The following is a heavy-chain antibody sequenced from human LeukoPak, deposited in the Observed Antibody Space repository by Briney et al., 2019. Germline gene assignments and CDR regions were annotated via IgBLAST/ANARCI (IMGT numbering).Heavy chain of an antibody. Sequence: ASVKVSCKASGYTFTSYYMHWVRQAPGQGLEWMGWINPNSGGTNYAQKFQGRVTMTRDTSISTAYMELSRLRSDDTAVYYCARVVVGANFFYDYYYMDVWGKGTTVTVSS. V-gene: IGHV1-2*02. J-gene: IGHJ6*03. D-gene: IGHD2/OR15-2a*01. CDR1: GYTFTSYY. CDR3: ARVVVGANFFYDYYYMDV. CDR2: INPNSGGT.